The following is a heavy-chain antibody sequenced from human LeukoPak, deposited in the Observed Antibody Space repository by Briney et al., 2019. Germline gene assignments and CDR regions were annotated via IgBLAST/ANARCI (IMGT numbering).Heavy chain of an antibody. D-gene: IGHD1-14*01. V-gene: IGHV3-21*01. CDR3: ARSIPEIDY. J-gene: IGHJ4*02. CDR2: ISTSGNYI. Sequence: GGSLRLSCGASGFTFGNYGMNWVRQAPGKGLEWVSYISTSGNYIYYADSVKGRFTVSRDNAKNSLYLQMNSLRAEDTAMYYCARSIPEIDYWGQGTLVTVSS. CDR1: GFTFGNYG.